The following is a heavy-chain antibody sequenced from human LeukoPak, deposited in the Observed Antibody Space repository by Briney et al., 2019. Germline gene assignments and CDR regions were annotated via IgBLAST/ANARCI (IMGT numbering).Heavy chain of an antibody. CDR3: SKLAVASADS. J-gene: IGHJ4*02. CDR1: GFSFRDYE. Sequence: GGSLRLSCAASGFSFRDYEMYWVRQAPGEGLEWVSNSSPSGGTKYYEDSVKGRFTISRDNAKNSLYLQMNSLRAEDTGVYYCSKLAVASADSWGQGTLVTVSS. CDR2: SSPSGGTK. V-gene: IGHV3-48*03. D-gene: IGHD6-19*01.